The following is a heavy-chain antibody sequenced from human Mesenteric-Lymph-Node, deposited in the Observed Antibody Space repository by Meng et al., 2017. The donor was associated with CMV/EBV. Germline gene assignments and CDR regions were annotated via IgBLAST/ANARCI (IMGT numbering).Heavy chain of an antibody. D-gene: IGHD6-13*01. CDR2: INHSGST. Sequence: CAVYGGSFSGYYCSWIRPPPGKGLEWIGEINHSGSTNYNPSLKSRVTISVDTSKNQFSLKLSSVTAADTAVYYCARSRSSSWYAMDWGQGTLVTVSS. CDR3: ARSRSSSWYAMD. J-gene: IGHJ1*01. V-gene: IGHV4-34*01. CDR1: GGSFSGYY.